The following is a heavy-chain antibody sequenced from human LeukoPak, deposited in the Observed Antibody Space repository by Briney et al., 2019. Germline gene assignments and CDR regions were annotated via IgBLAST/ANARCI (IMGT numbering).Heavy chain of an antibody. CDR1: GYTFTGYY. V-gene: IGHV1-46*01. J-gene: IGHJ4*02. D-gene: IGHD3-3*01. Sequence: ASVKVSCKASGYTFTGYYMHWVRQAPGQGLEWMGIINPSGGSTSYAQKFQGRVTMTRDTSTSTVYMELSSLRSEDTAVYYCARDSSVDFWSGYYSGTPLDYWGQGTLVTVSS. CDR3: ARDSSVDFWSGYYSGTPLDY. CDR2: INPSGGST.